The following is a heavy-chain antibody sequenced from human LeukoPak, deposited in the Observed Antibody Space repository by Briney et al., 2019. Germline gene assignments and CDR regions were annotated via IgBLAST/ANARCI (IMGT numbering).Heavy chain of an antibody. J-gene: IGHJ2*01. CDR1: GFTFSNYA. V-gene: IGHV3-33*01. Sequence: GGSLRLSCAASGFTFSNYAMHWVRQAPGKGLEWVAAIWYDGSNKYFADSVKGRFTLSRDNSKNTLYLQMNSLRAEDTAVHYCARDRGIVGATIWYFDLWGRGTLVTVSS. D-gene: IGHD1-26*01. CDR2: IWYDGSNK. CDR3: ARDRGIVGATIWYFDL.